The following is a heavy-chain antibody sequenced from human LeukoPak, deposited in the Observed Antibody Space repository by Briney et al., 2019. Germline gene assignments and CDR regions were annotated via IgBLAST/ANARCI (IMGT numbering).Heavy chain of an antibody. Sequence: SETLSLTCTVSGGSISSYYWSWIRQPPGKGLEWIGYIYYSGSTNYNPSLKSRVTISVDTSKNQFSLKLSSVTAADTAVYYCASSRYGSGTIFDYWGQGTLVTVSS. CDR2: IYYSGST. V-gene: IGHV4-59*01. CDR1: GGSISSYY. D-gene: IGHD3-10*01. CDR3: ASSRYGSGTIFDY. J-gene: IGHJ4*02.